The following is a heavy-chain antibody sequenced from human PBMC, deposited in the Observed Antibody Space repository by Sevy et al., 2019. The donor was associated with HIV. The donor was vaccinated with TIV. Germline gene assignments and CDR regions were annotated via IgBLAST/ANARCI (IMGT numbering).Heavy chain of an antibody. D-gene: IGHD3-10*01. V-gene: IGHV3-33*01. CDR2: IWYDGSNK. J-gene: IGHJ3*02. Sequence: GGSLRLSYAASGFTFSSYGMHWVRQAPGKGLEWVAVIWYDGSNKYYADSVKGRFTISRDNSKNTLYLQMNSLRAEDTAVYYCAREGRAKDAFDIWGQGTMVTVSS. CDR1: GFTFSSYG. CDR3: AREGRAKDAFDI.